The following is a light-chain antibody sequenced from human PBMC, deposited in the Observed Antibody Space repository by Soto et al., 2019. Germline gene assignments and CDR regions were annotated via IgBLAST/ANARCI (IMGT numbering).Light chain of an antibody. CDR1: QTIGRNY. Sequence: EIVLTQSPGTLSLSPGETATLSCRASQTIGRNYLAWYQQKPGQAPRLLIFGTSTRATGIPDRFSGSGSGTEFTLTISSLQPEDFATYYCQQLDSYPRTFGPGTKVDIK. V-gene: IGKV3-20*01. CDR2: GTS. CDR3: QQLDSYPRT. J-gene: IGKJ3*01.